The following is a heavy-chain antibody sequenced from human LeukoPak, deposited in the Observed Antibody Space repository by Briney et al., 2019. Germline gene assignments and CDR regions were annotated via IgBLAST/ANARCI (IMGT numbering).Heavy chain of an antibody. CDR1: GFTFSSYA. Sequence: GGSLRLSCAASGFTFSSYAMSWVRQAPGKGLEWVSAISGSGGSTYYADSVKGRFTISRDNSMNTLYLQMNSLRAEDTAVYYCAKRHIVLMVYATAGTWDYWGQGTLVTVSS. D-gene: IGHD2-8*01. V-gene: IGHV3-23*01. CDR2: ISGSGGST. CDR3: AKRHIVLMVYATAGTWDY. J-gene: IGHJ4*02.